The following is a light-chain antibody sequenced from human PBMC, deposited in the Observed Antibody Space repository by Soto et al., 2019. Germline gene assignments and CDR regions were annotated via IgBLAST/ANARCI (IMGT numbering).Light chain of an antibody. CDR3: SSYTSSSPCV. V-gene: IGLV2-14*01. CDR2: EVS. Sequence: QSVRTQPRSVSGSAGQSITISCTGTSSDVGGYKYVSWYQQYPGKAPKLMMYEVSNRPSGVSNRFSGSKSGNTASLTISGLQAEDEADYYCSSYTSSSPCVFGTGTKVTVL. CDR1: SSDVGGYKY. J-gene: IGLJ1*01.